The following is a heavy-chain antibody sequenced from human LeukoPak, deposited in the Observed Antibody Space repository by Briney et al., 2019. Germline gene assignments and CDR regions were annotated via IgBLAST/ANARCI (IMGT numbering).Heavy chain of an antibody. Sequence: PSETLSLTCTVSGYSISSGYYWGWIRQPPGKGLEWIGSIYHSGSTYYNPSLKSRVTISVDTSKNQFSLKLSSVTAADTAVYYCARVMIWFGVNDAFDIWGQGTMVTVSS. CDR2: IYHSGST. V-gene: IGHV4-38-2*02. J-gene: IGHJ3*02. CDR1: GYSISSGYY. D-gene: IGHD3-10*01. CDR3: ARVMIWFGVNDAFDI.